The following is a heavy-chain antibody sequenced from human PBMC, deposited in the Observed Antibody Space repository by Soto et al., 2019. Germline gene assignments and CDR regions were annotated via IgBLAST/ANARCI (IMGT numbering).Heavy chain of an antibody. D-gene: IGHD1-26*01. Sequence: GGSLRLSCAASGFTFSRYWMSWVRQAPGKGLEWVANIKQDGSEKYYVDSVKGRFTISRDKAKNSLYLQMNSLRAEDTAVYYCARYRGSYYYGMDVWGQGTTVTVSS. V-gene: IGHV3-7*01. CDR1: GFTFSRYW. J-gene: IGHJ6*02. CDR3: ARYRGSYYYGMDV. CDR2: IKQDGSEK.